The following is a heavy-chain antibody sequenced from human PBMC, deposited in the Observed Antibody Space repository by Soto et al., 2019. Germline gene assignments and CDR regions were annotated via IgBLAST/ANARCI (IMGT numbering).Heavy chain of an antibody. CDR3: ARQSFSGGSCYYYYGMDV. V-gene: IGHV5-10-1*01. Sequence: GESLKISCKGSGYSFTSYWISWVRQMPGKGLEWMGRIGPSDSYTNYSPSFQGHVTISADKSISTAYLQWSSLKASDTAMYYCARQSFSGGSCYYYYGMDVWGQGTTVTVSS. D-gene: IGHD2-15*01. CDR2: IGPSDSYT. J-gene: IGHJ6*02. CDR1: GYSFTSYW.